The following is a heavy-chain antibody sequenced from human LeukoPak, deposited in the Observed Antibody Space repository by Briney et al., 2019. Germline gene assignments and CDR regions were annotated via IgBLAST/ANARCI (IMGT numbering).Heavy chain of an antibody. Sequence: SETLSLTCTVSGGSINTSDYFWAWIRQPPGRGLEWIASISYTGNTFYNASFRSRATISRDTSKNQFSLKLTSLTAADTAVHYCARVRTGSQSDSWGQGTPVIVSS. V-gene: IGHV4-39*07. D-gene: IGHD3-10*01. CDR1: GGSINTSDYF. CDR2: ISYTGNT. CDR3: ARVRTGSQSDS. J-gene: IGHJ5*01.